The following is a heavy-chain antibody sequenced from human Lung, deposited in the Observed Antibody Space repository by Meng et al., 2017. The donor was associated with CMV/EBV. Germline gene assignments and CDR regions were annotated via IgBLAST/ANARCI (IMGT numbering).Heavy chain of an antibody. CDR1: GCSISSYY. D-gene: IGHD6-19*01. CDR2: IYYSGST. V-gene: IGHV4-59*01. Sequence: SXTLSLXCPVSGCSISSYYWSWTRQPPGKGLEWIGYIYYSGSTNYNPSLKSRVTISVDTSKNQFSLKLSSVTAADTAVYYCARESVYSSGWNWFDPSGQGXLVTVSS. CDR3: ARESVYSSGWNWFDP. J-gene: IGHJ5*02.